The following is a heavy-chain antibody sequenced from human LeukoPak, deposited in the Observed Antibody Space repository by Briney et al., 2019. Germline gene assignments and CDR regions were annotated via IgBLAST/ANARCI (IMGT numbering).Heavy chain of an antibody. V-gene: IGHV3-74*01. J-gene: IGHJ2*01. CDR2: INTDGCTT. CDR1: GFTFSRYW. CDR3: ARVNTGNWYFDL. D-gene: IGHD3-10*01. Sequence: GGSLRLSCAASGFTFSRYWMHWVRQAPGKGLVWVSRINTDGCTTSYADSVRGRFTISRDNAENTVYLQMNSLGAEDTALYFCARVNTGNWYFDLWGRGTLVTVSS.